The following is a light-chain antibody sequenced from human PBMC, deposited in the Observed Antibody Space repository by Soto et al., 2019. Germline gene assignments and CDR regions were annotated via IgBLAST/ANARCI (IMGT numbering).Light chain of an antibody. CDR1: GSSIGTNT. V-gene: IGLV1-44*01. J-gene: IGLJ2*01. CDR2: GNN. CDR3: AAWDGSLNNVL. Sequence: QSVLTQPPSALGTPGKGVPIPCSGAGSSIGTNTVNWYRQLPGTAPKLLIYGNNQRPSGVPDRFSGSKSGTSASLGISGLQSEDEADYYCAAWDGSLNNVLFGGGTQLTVL.